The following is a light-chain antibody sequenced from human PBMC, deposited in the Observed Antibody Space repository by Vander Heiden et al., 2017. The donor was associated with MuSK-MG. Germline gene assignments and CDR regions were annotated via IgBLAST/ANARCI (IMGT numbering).Light chain of an antibody. CDR2: DVS. V-gene: IGLV2-14*03. CDR3: SSYTGSSTLYV. CDR1: SSDVGYYDY. J-gene: IGLJ1*01. Sequence: QSALTQPASVSGSPGQSITISCTGTSSDVGYYDYVSWYQQPPGKAPKLMIYDVSYRPSVVSNRFSGSKSGNTASLTISGLQAEDEADYYCSSYTGSSTLYVFGTGTKVTVL.